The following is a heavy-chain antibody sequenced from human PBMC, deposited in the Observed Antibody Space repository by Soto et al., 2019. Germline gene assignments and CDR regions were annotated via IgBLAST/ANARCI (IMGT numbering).Heavy chain of an antibody. CDR3: ARAYYDFWSGPTDYYYYGMDV. J-gene: IGHJ6*02. V-gene: IGHV1-69*13. Sequence: SVKVSCKASGGTFSSYAISWVRQAPGQGLEWMGGIIPIFGTANYAQKLQGRVTITADESTSTAYMELSSLRSEDTAVYYFARAYYDFWSGPTDYYYYGMDVWGQGTTVTVSS. CDR2: IIPIFGTA. D-gene: IGHD3-3*01. CDR1: GGTFSSYA.